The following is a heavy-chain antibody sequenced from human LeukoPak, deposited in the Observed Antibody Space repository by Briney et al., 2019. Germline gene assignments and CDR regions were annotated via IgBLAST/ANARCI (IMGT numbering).Heavy chain of an antibody. V-gene: IGHV1-69*04. CDR1: GGTFSSYT. Sequence: ASVKVSCKASGGTFSSYTISWVRQAPGQGLEWMGRIIPILGIANYAQKFQGRVTITADKSTSTAYMELSSLRSEDTAVHYCARDECSGGSCYSGLWFDPWGQGTLVTVSS. D-gene: IGHD2-15*01. CDR2: IIPILGIA. J-gene: IGHJ5*02. CDR3: ARDECSGGSCYSGLWFDP.